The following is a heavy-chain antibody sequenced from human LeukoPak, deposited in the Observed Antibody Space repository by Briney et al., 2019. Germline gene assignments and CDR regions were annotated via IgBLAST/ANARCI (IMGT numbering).Heavy chain of an antibody. D-gene: IGHD3-10*01. CDR1: GGSISSSSYY. CDR2: INHSGST. J-gene: IGHJ4*02. CDR3: ARRNSLSWSYYGSGRLRGDFDY. V-gene: IGHV4-39*07. Sequence: SETLSLTCTVSGGSISSSSYYWSWIRQPPGKGLEWIGEINHSGSTNYNPSLKSRVTISVDTSKNQFSLKLSSVTAADTAVYYCARRNSLSWSYYGSGRLRGDFDYWGQGTLVTVSS.